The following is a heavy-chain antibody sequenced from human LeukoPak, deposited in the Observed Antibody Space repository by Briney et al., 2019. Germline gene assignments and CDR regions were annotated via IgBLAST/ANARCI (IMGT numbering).Heavy chain of an antibody. D-gene: IGHD1-26*01. CDR1: GFTFSSFG. J-gene: IGHJ4*02. CDR3: AKDMREAAYYFDY. CDR2: IWYDDSKK. V-gene: IGHV3-33*06. Sequence: GGSLRLSCAASGFTFSSFGIHWVRQTPGKGLEWVALIWYDDSKKFYADSVKGRFTVSRDNSKNTVYLQMNNLRAEDTAVYYCAKDMREAAYYFDYWGQGTLVTVSS.